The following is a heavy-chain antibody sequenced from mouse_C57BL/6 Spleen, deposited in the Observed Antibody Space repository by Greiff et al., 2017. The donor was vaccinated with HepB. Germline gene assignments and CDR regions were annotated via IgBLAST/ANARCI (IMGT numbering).Heavy chain of an antibody. D-gene: IGHD4-1*01. CDR2: IHPNSGST. Sequence: VQLQQPGAELVKPGASVKLSCKASGYTFTSYWMHWVKQRPGQGLEWIGMIHPNSGSTNYNEKFKSKATLTVDKSSSTAYMQLSSLTSEDSAVYYCASSNWGYWYFDVWGTGTTVTVSS. J-gene: IGHJ1*03. V-gene: IGHV1-64*01. CDR1: GYTFTSYW. CDR3: ASSNWGYWYFDV.